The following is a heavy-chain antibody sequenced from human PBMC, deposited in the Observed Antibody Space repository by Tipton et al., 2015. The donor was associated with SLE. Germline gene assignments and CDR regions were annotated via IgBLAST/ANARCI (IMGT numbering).Heavy chain of an antibody. V-gene: IGHV1-18*01. CDR1: GDSFIRYG. J-gene: IGHJ6*02. Sequence: QSGPEVKKPGASVKVSCKVSGDSFIRYGISWVRQDPGQGLEWMGWISGQNGHSNYAQRFQGRVTMTTDASTRTAYMDLRSLRSDGTSVYYCARTCEDAYAMFVWGQGTTVTVSS. CDR2: ISGQNGHS. CDR3: ARTCEDAYAMFV. D-gene: IGHD2-8*01.